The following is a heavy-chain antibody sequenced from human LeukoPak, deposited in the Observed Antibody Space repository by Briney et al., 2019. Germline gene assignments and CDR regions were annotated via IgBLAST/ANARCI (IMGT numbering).Heavy chain of an antibody. V-gene: IGHV4-4*07. Sequence: SETLSLTCTASGGSISSYYWSWIRQPAGEGLEWIGRIYTSGNTNYNPSLKSRVTMSVDTSKNQFFLKLTSVTAADTAVYYCAREVRRDGYNYLDYWGQGTLVTVSS. J-gene: IGHJ4*02. CDR2: IYTSGNT. D-gene: IGHD5-24*01. CDR1: GGSISSYY. CDR3: AREVRRDGYNYLDY.